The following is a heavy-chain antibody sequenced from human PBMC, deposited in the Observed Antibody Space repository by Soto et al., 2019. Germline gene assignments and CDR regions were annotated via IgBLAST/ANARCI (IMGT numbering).Heavy chain of an antibody. CDR1: GYTFTGYY. CDR3: ARGNRYCSGGSCSFDP. Sequence: ASVKVSCKASGYTFTGYYMHWVRQAPGQGLEWMGWINPNSGGTNYAQKFQGRVTMTRDTSTSTVYMELSSLRSEDTAVYYCARGNRYCSGGSCSFDPWGQGTLVTAPQ. D-gene: IGHD2-15*01. V-gene: IGHV1-2*02. CDR2: INPNSGGT. J-gene: IGHJ5*02.